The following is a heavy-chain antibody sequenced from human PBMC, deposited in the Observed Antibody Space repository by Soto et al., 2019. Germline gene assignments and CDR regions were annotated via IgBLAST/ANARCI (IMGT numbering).Heavy chain of an antibody. CDR2: TYYRFKWYN. CDR3: ARDQLLNSDYDYGMDV. V-gene: IGHV6-1*01. CDR1: GDSVSSNSAA. D-gene: IGHD2-2*01. Sequence: LSLTCALSGDSVSSNSAAWNWIRQSPSRGLEWLGRTYYRFKWYNDYAVSVKSRITINPDTSKNQFSLQLNSVTPEDTAVYYCARDQLLNSDYDYGMDVLAQGTTVTVSS. J-gene: IGHJ6*02.